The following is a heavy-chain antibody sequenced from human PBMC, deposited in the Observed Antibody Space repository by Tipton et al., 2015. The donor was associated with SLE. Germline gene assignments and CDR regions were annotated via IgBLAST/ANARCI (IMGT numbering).Heavy chain of an antibody. V-gene: IGHV3-53*04. CDR1: GFTVSSNY. CDR3: ARWGSWGVAGYYFDY. J-gene: IGHJ4*02. CDR2: IYSGGST. Sequence: SLRLSCAASGFTVSSNYMSWVRQAPGKGLEWVSVIYSGGSTYYADSMKGRVTISRHNSKNTLYLQMNSLRTEDTAVYYCARWGSWGVAGYYFDYWGQGTLVTVSS. D-gene: IGHD6-19*01.